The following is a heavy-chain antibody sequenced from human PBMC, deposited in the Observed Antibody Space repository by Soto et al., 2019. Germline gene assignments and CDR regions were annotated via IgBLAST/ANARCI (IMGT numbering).Heavy chain of an antibody. CDR1: VYTFTSYG. J-gene: IGHJ6*02. Sequence: XSVKVSGKASVYTFTSYGISCVRQAPGQGLEWMGWISAYNGNTNYAQKLQGRVTMTTDTSTSTAYMELRSLRADDTAVYYCARDYDFWSGYASPYGMDVWGQGATVTVSS. CDR3: ARDYDFWSGYASPYGMDV. V-gene: IGHV1-18*01. D-gene: IGHD3-3*01. CDR2: ISAYNGNT.